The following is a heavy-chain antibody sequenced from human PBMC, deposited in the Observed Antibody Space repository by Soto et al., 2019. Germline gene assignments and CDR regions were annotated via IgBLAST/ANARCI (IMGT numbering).Heavy chain of an antibody. V-gene: IGHV1-2*02. D-gene: IGHD1-1*01. CDR1: GYTFTGYY. Sequence: ASVKVSCKASGYTFTGYYMHWVRQAPGQGLEWMGWINPNNGGTDYAQKFQGRVTMTRDTSISTAYMELSRLRSDDTAVYYCARDEYGNSPFDYWVQGTLVTVSS. J-gene: IGHJ4*02. CDR3: ARDEYGNSPFDY. CDR2: INPNNGGT.